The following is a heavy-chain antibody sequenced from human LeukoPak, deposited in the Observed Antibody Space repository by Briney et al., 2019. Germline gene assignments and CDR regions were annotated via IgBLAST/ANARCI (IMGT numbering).Heavy chain of an antibody. J-gene: IGHJ4*02. CDR1: GYTLTELS. CDR2: FDPEDGET. V-gene: IGHV1-24*01. D-gene: IGHD3-16*01. CDR3: ATPGPYDYDCDY. Sequence: GASVKVSCKVSGYTLTELSMHWVRQAPGKGLEWMGGFDPEDGETIYAQKFQGRVTMTEDTSTDTAYMELSSLRSGDTAVYYCATPGPYDYDCDYWGQGTLVTVSS.